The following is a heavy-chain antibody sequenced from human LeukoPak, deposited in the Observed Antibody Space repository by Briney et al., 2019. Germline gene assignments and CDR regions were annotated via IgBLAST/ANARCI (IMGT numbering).Heavy chain of an antibody. CDR1: GGSISSYY. V-gene: IGHV4-59*01. CDR3: ARDGVGSSWSFDY. D-gene: IGHD6-13*01. J-gene: IGHJ4*02. Sequence: SETLSLTCTVSGGSISSYYWSWLRQPPGKGLEWIGYISYSGSTNYSPSLKSRVTMSVDTSKNQFSLKLSSVTAADTAVYYCARDGVGSSWSFDYWGQGTLVTVSS. CDR2: ISYSGST.